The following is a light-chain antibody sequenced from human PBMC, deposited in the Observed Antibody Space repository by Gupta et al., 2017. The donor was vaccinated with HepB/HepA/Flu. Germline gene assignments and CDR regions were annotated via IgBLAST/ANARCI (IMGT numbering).Light chain of an antibody. CDR3: QQSDSILYT. CDR2: SAS. CDR1: QSISTY. J-gene: IGKJ2*01. V-gene: IGKV1-39*01. Sequence: DIQMTQSPSSLSASLGDRVTITCRASQSISTYLNWYQQKPGKVPKLLIYSASSLQSGVPSRFSGIGFGTDFTLTISSLQPEDFATYYCQQSDSILYTFGQGTKLEIK.